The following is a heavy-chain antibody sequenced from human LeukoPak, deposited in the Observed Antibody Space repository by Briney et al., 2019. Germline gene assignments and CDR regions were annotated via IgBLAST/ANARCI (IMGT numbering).Heavy chain of an antibody. Sequence: ASVKVSCKASGYTFSDYYIHWLRQAPGQGLEGMGWIKPNGGVTNYARNSQGRITMTRDTSISTAFMELSSLRSDDTAVYYCARPSYCGAGCYYYFDYWGQGTLVTVSS. V-gene: IGHV1-2*02. D-gene: IGHD2-21*02. CDR1: GYTFSDYY. J-gene: IGHJ4*02. CDR3: ARPSYCGAGCYYYFDY. CDR2: IKPNGGVT.